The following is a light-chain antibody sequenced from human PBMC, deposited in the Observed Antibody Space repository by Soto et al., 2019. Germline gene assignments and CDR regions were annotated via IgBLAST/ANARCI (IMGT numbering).Light chain of an antibody. J-gene: IGLJ1*01. Sequence: QSVRTQPASVSGSPGQSITISCTGTSSDVGGYNYVSWYQQHPGKAPKLMIYAVSNRPSGVSNRFSGSKSGNTASLTISGLQAEDEADYYCSSYTSSSTLYVLGTGTEVTVL. CDR2: AVS. CDR3: SSYTSSSTLYV. V-gene: IGLV2-14*01. CDR1: SSDVGGYNY.